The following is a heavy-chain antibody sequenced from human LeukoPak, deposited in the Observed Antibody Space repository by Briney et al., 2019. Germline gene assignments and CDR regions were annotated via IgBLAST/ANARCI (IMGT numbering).Heavy chain of an antibody. CDR1: GVSTSSGY. CDR3: ARGYGSGSYST. J-gene: IGHJ5*02. Sequence: ETLSLTCIVSGVSTSSGYWSWVRQPAGKGLEWMGHTSTSVPTYYNPSLKSRVTMSLDTSANHFSLKLNSVTAADTAVYFCARGYGSGSYSTWGQGTLVTVSS. V-gene: IGHV4-4*07. D-gene: IGHD3-10*01. CDR2: TSTSVPT.